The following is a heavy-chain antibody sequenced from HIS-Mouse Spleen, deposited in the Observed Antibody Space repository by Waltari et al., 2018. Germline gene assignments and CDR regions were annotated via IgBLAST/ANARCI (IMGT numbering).Heavy chain of an antibody. J-gene: IGHJ4*02. D-gene: IGHD2-15*01. Sequence: QVQLVESGGGVVQPGRSLRLSCAASGFTFSSYGMHWVRQAPGKGLEGVAVISYDGSNKYYADSVKGRFTISRDNSKNTLYLQMNSLRAEDTAVYYCAEDSSFYWGQGTLVTVSS. V-gene: IGHV3-30*03. CDR3: AEDSSFY. CDR1: GFTFSSYG. CDR2: ISYDGSNK.